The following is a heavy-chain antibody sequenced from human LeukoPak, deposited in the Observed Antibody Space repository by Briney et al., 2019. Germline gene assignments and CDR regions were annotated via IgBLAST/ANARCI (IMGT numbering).Heavy chain of an antibody. CDR2: ISSSSSYI. CDR3: ARSGIAYYFDY. D-gene: IGHD1-26*01. Sequence: GGSLTLSCAPSGFTFSSYSINWVRHAPGKGLEWVSSISSSSSYIYYADSVKGRFTISRDNAKNSLYLQMNSLRAEDTAVYYCARSGIAYYFDYWGQGTLVTVSS. CDR1: GFTFSSYS. V-gene: IGHV3-21*01. J-gene: IGHJ4*02.